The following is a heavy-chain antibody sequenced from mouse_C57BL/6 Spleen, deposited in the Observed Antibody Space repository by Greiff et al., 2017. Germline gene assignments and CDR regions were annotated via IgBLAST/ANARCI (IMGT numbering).Heavy chain of an antibody. CDR1: GFNIKDDY. CDR3: TTDDYGDYYAMDY. D-gene: IGHD2-4*01. J-gene: IGHJ4*01. CDR2: IDPENGDT. Sequence: EVQLQQSGAELVRPGASVKLSCTASGFNIKDDYMHWVKQRPEQGLEWIGWIDPENGDTEYASKFQGKATITADTSSNTAYLQLSSLTSEDTAVYYCTTDDYGDYYAMDYWGQGTSVTVSS. V-gene: IGHV14-4*01.